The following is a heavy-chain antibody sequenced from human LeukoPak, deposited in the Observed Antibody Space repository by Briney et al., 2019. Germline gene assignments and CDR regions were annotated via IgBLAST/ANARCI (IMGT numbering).Heavy chain of an antibody. CDR1: GGTFSSYA. D-gene: IGHD2-2*01. CDR3: ARDSPPVTTSLDAFDI. CDR2: IIPIFGTA. Sequence: SVKVSCKASGGTFSSYAISWVRQAPGQGLEWMGGIIPIFGTANYAQKFQGRVTITADESTSTAYMELSSLRSEDTAVYYCARDSPPVTTSLDAFDIWGQGTMVTASS. V-gene: IGHV1-69*13. J-gene: IGHJ3*02.